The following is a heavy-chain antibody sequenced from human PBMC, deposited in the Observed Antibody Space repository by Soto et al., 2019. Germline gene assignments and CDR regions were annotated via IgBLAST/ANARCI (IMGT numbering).Heavy chain of an antibody. CDR3: ARDRYYDDTGLYYESAD. V-gene: IGHV1-69*01. CDR2: ILPRLGLT. J-gene: IGHJ4*02. Sequence: QVQLVQSGAEVKKPGSSVKVSCKASGGTFGNYGISWVRQAPGQGLEWMGGILPRLGLTKSAQRFQGRVTFPADESTNTAYMELSSLRSEDSAVFYCARDRYYDDTGLYYESADWGQGTLVTVSS. CDR1: GGTFGNYG. D-gene: IGHD3-22*01.